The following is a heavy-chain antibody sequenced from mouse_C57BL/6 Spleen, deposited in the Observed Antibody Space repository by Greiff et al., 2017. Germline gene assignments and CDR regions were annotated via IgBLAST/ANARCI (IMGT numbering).Heavy chain of an antibody. Sequence: VKLMESGPGLVAPSQSLSITCPVSGFSLTSSGVDWFRQPPGKGLEWLGVIWGGGSTNYISALMSRLSLSKDNSKSQVFLKMNSLQTDDTAMYYCANHDLLGNSFAYRGQGTLVTVSA. D-gene: IGHD2-1*01. CDR3: ANHDLLGNSFAY. CDR2: IWGGGST. V-gene: IGHV2-9*01. J-gene: IGHJ3*01. CDR1: GFSLTSSG.